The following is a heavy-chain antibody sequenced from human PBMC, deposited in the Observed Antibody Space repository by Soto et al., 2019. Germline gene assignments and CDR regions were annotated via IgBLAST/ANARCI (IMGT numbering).Heavy chain of an antibody. CDR2: IIPIFGTA. V-gene: IGHV1-69*06. D-gene: IGHD2-2*02. CDR3: ARNMGYCSSTSCYTGGWFDP. Sequence: QVQLVQSGAEVKKPGSSVKVSCKASGGTFSSYAISWVRQAPGQGLEWMGGIIPIFGTANYAQKFQGRVTITADKSTSTAYMELSSLRSEDTAVYYCARNMGYCSSTSCYTGGWFDPWGQGTLVTV. CDR1: GGTFSSYA. J-gene: IGHJ5*02.